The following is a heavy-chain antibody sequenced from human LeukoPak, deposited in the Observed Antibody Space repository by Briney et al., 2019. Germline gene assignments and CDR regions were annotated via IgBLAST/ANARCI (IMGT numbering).Heavy chain of an antibody. D-gene: IGHD2-15*01. CDR2: IYYSGST. Sequence: SQTLSLTCTVSGGSISGGDYYWSWIRQPPGKGLEWIGYIYYSGSTYYNPSLKSRVTISVDTSKNQFSLKLSSVTAADTAVYYCARGVRGYCSGGSCYHYYYYYMDVWGKGTTVTVSS. CDR1: GGSISGGDYY. CDR3: ARGVRGYCSGGSCYHYYYYYMDV. V-gene: IGHV4-30-4*08. J-gene: IGHJ6*03.